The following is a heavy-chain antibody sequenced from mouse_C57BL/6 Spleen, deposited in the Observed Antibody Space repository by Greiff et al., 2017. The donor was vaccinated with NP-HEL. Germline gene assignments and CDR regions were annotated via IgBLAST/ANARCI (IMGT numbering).Heavy chain of an antibody. CDR1: GYTFTSYW. D-gene: IGHD2-4*01. V-gene: IGHV1-59*01. CDR3: AREEGLRYFDV. J-gene: IGHJ1*03. Sequence: QVQLQQPGAELVRPGTSVKLSCKASGYTFTSYWMHWVKQRPGQGLEWIGVIDPSDSYTNYNQKFKGKATLTVDTSSSTAYMQLSSLTSEDSAVYYCAREEGLRYFDVWGTGTTVTVSS. CDR2: IDPSDSYT.